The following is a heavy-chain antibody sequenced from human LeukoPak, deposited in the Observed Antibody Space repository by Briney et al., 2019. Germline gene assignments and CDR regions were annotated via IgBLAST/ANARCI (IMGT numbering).Heavy chain of an antibody. D-gene: IGHD7-27*01. V-gene: IGHV3-30*02. Sequence: GGSLRLSCAASGFTFTRHGIHWVRQAPGKGLEWVAFLRSDGKGKNYANSVKGRFTISSDNSQNMVFLQMNSLRPEDTAVYYCAKDVPNWAVDYWGQGTLVTVSS. CDR2: LRSDGKGK. CDR3: AKDVPNWAVDY. J-gene: IGHJ4*01. CDR1: GFTFTRHG.